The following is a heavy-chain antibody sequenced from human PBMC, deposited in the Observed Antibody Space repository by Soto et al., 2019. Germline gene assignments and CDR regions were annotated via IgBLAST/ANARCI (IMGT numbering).Heavy chain of an antibody. J-gene: IGHJ6*02. CDR3: ARIHSSSSSDMDV. V-gene: IGHV6-1*01. CDR2: TYYRSKWYK. D-gene: IGHD6-6*01. CDR1: GDSVSSNSAA. Sequence: PSQTLSLTCVISGDSVSSNSAAWNWIRQSPSGGLEWLGRTYYRSKWYKNYAVPVKSRITINPDTSKNQFSLQLNSVTPEDTAVYYCARIHSSSSSDMDVWGQGTTVTVSS.